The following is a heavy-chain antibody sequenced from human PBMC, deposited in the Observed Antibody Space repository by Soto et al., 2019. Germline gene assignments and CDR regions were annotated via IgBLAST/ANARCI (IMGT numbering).Heavy chain of an antibody. Sequence: SQTLSLTCAISGDSVSSNSAAWNWIRQSPSRGLEWLGRTYYRSKWFTGYAVSVQSRIRINADTSKNQFSLQLNSVTPEDSAVYYCASQKQWLDYGGQGTPVTVSS. CDR3: ASQKQWLDY. J-gene: IGHJ4*02. CDR2: TYYRSKWFT. D-gene: IGHD6-19*01. CDR1: GDSVSSNSAA. V-gene: IGHV6-1*01.